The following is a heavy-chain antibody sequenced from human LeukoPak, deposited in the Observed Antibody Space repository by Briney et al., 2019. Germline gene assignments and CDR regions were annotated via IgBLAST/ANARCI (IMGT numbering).Heavy chain of an antibody. V-gene: IGHV3-30-3*01. CDR1: GFTFSSYA. J-gene: IGHJ4*02. D-gene: IGHD3-16*01. CDR3: ARDVDFNREWFGGSYFDY. CDR2: IPYDGSNK. Sequence: GGSLRLSCAASGFTFSSYAMHWVRQAPGKGLEWVAVIPYDGSNKYYADSVKGRFTISRDNSKNTLYLQMNSLRAEDTAVYYCARDVDFNREWFGGSYFDYWGQGTLVTVSS.